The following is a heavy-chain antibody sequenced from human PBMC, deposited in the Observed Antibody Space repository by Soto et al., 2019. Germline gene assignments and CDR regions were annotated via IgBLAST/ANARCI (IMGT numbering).Heavy chain of an antibody. J-gene: IGHJ4*02. D-gene: IGHD6-19*01. CDR2: VYYTGST. V-gene: IGHV4-59*01. CDR1: GGSISGSY. CDR3: ARSVAVPGAHIDY. Sequence: SETLSLTCSVSGGSISGSYWSWIRQSPGKGLEWLGYVYYTGSTNYSPSLRCRASISVDTSKNEFSLRLSSATAADTAVYFCARSVAVPGAHIDYWGQGTQVTVSS.